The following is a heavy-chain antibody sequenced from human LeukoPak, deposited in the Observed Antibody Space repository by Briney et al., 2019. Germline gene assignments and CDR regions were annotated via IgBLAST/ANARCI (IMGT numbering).Heavy chain of an antibody. CDR2: IIPILGIA. Sequence: SVKVSCKASGGTFSSYAISWVRQAPVQGLEWMGRIIPILGIANYAQKFQGRVTITADKSTSTAYMELSSLRSEDTAVYYCAVPYGDLPHVDYWGQGTLVTVSS. CDR3: AVPYGDLPHVDY. D-gene: IGHD4-17*01. CDR1: GGTFSSYA. J-gene: IGHJ4*02. V-gene: IGHV1-69*04.